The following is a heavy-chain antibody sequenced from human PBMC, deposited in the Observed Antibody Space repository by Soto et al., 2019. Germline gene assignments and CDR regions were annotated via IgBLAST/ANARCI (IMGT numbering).Heavy chain of an antibody. Sequence: ASVKVSCKASRYTFTSYDINWVRQATGQGLEWMGWMNPNSGNTGYAQKFQGRVTMTRNTSISTAYMELSSLRSEDTAVYYCARGGQNYDFWSGYYYYYYMDVWGKGTTVTVSS. J-gene: IGHJ6*03. CDR2: MNPNSGNT. D-gene: IGHD3-3*01. CDR1: RYTFTSYD. V-gene: IGHV1-8*01. CDR3: ARGGQNYDFWSGYYYYYYMDV.